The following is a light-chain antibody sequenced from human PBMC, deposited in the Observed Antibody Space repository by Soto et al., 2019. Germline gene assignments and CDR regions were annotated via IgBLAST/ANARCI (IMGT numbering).Light chain of an antibody. CDR1: SSNIGAGDD. CDR2: GNS. CDR3: QSYDSSLSALYV. Sequence: QAVVTQPPSVSGAPGQRVTISCTGSSSNIGAGDDVHWYQQPPGTAPKLLIYGNSNRPSGVPDRFSGSKSGTSASLAITGLQAEDEADYSCQSYDSSLSALYVFGTGTKVTVL. V-gene: IGLV1-40*01. J-gene: IGLJ1*01.